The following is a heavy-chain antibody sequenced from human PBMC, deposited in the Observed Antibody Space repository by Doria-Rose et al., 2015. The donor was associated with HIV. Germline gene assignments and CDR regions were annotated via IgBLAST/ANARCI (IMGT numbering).Heavy chain of an antibody. D-gene: IGHD6-6*01. CDR3: ARERPRLDY. V-gene: IGHV4-34*01. CDR1: GGSFSGYY. Sequence: QWDAGLLKPSETLSLTCGVYGGSFSGYYWAWIRQPPGKGLEWVGEINDSGSTNYSPSLKSRVTISVDTSKSRFSLKLSSVTAADTAVYYCARERPRLDYWGQGTLVTVSS. J-gene: IGHJ4*02. CDR2: INDSGST.